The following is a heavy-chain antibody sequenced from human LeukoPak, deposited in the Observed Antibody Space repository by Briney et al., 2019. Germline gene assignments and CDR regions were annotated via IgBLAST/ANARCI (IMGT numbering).Heavy chain of an antibody. CDR3: ARFTLRGFDY. CDR2: INPSGGST. Sequence: ASVKVSCKASGYTFTSYYMHWVRQAPGQGLEWMGIINPSGGSTSYAQKFQGRVTITRDTSASTAYMELSSLRSEDTAVYYCARFTLRGFDYWGQGTLVTVSS. V-gene: IGHV1-46*01. D-gene: IGHD2/OR15-2a*01. CDR1: GYTFTSYY. J-gene: IGHJ4*02.